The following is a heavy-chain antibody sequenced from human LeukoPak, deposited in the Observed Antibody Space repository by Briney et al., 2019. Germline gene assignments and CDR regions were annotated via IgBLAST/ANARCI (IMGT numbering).Heavy chain of an antibody. CDR3: AKGRTGYSYGYGIDY. D-gene: IGHD5-18*01. Sequence: VGSLRLSCAASGFTFNTYAMSWVRQAPGKGLEWVSSISSSGDSTYSADSVKGRFTISRDNSMNTLYLQMNSLRAEDTAVYYCAKGRTGYSYGYGIDYWGQGTLVTVSS. J-gene: IGHJ4*02. V-gene: IGHV3-23*01. CDR2: ISSSGDST. CDR1: GFTFNTYA.